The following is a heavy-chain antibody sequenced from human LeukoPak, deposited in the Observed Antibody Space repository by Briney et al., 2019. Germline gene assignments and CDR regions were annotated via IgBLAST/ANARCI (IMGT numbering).Heavy chain of an antibody. CDR3: AREGAVGGRSDAHFDT. CDR2: IISGSGYK. D-gene: IGHD6-19*01. J-gene: IGHJ4*02. CDR1: GFIFSSYN. Sequence: GESLRLSCAASGFIFSSYNMNWVRQAPGQGLEWVSYIISGSGYKYYADSVKGRFTISRDNAKNSLYLQMNSLRAEDTAVYYCAREGAVGGRSDAHFDTWGQGALVTVSS. V-gene: IGHV3-21*01.